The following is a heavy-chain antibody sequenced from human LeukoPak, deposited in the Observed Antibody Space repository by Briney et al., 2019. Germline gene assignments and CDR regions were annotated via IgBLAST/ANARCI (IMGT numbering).Heavy chain of an antibody. CDR2: INQDETEN. CDR1: GFTFTKYW. CDR3: AKSGGFFDT. Sequence: PGGSLRLSCAVSGFTFTKYWMTWVRQAPGKGLEWVANINQDETENFYVDSVVGRFTISRDNGKNSLYLQMNSLRAEDTAVYYCAKSGGFFDTWGQGSLVTVSS. V-gene: IGHV3-7*01. D-gene: IGHD1-26*01. J-gene: IGHJ5*02.